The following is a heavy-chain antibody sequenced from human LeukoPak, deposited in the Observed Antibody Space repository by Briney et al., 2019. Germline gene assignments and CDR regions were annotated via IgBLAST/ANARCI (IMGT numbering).Heavy chain of an antibody. V-gene: IGHV3-9*01. CDR3: AKDNSNGYSTGPFDY. D-gene: IGHD3-22*01. J-gene: IGHJ4*02. Sequence: PGRSLRLSCAASGFTFDDYAMHWVRQAPGKGLEWVSGISWNSGSIGYADSVKGRFTISRDNAKNSLYLQMNSLRAEDTALYYCAKDNSNGYSTGPFDYWGQGTLVTVSS. CDR1: GFTFDDYA. CDR2: ISWNSGSI.